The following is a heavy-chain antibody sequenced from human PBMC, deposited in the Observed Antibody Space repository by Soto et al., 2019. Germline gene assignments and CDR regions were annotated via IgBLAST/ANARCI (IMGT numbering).Heavy chain of an antibody. V-gene: IGHV1-8*01. Sequence: QVQLVQSGAEVKKPGASVKVSCKASGYIFTSYDINWVRQATGQGLEWVGWMNPKSGNTGYAQKFEGRGTMTRTTSISTAYKELSSLRSEDTAVYYCARAPEYSSTWDFYYYYMDVWGNGTTVAVS. J-gene: IGHJ6*03. CDR1: GYIFTSYD. D-gene: IGHD6-13*01. CDR3: ARAPEYSSTWDFYYYYMDV. CDR2: MNPKSGNT.